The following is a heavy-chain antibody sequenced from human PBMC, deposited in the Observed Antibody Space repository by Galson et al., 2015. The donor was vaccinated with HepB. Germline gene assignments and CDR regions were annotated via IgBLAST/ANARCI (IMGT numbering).Heavy chain of an antibody. CDR1: GLTFSNYA. J-gene: IGHJ6*02. Sequence: SLRLSCAASGLTFSNYAMNWVRQAPGKGLEWVSAMSGSGRSTYYADSVKGRFTISRDNSKNTLYLQMNNLRAEDTAIYYCAKDRMVRGVVGYNNYNGMDVWGQGTTVTVSS. CDR2: MSGSGRST. V-gene: IGHV3-23*01. D-gene: IGHD3-10*01. CDR3: AKDRMVRGVVGYNNYNGMDV.